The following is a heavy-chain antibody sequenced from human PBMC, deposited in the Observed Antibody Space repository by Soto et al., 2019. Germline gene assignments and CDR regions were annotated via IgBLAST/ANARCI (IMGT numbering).Heavy chain of an antibody. D-gene: IGHD3-10*01. CDR2: VNPNNGDT. J-gene: IGHJ4*02. Sequence: QVQLVQSGAELKKPGASVKVSCKASGYTFSNYDMNWVRQATGQGPEWIGWVNPNNGDTGYAQKFQGRVTLTTDISTTTAYMELTCLRSEDTAIYYCAKVSRKGSAIDFDYWGQGPLITVSS. CDR1: GYTFSNYD. CDR3: AKVSRKGSAIDFDY. V-gene: IGHV1-8*01.